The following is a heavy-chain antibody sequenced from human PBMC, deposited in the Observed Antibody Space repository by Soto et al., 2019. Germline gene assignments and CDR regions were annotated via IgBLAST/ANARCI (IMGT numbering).Heavy chain of an antibody. CDR3: ALGGGRHGYSY. CDR1: GFTFSDYW. V-gene: IGHV3-7*01. Sequence: EVQLMESGGGLVQPGESLRLSCAASGFTFSDYWMTWVRQAPGKGLEWVASIKLDGSEKSYVDSVKGRFTISRDNAKNSLYLQMNSLRDEDTAVYYCALGGGRHGYSYWGQGTLVTVSS. CDR2: IKLDGSEK. D-gene: IGHD3-22*01. J-gene: IGHJ4*02.